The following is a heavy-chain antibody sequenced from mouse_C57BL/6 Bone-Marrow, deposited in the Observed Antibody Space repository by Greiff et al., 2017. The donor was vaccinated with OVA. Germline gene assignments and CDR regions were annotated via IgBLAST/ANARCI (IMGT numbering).Heavy chain of an antibody. D-gene: IGHD1-1*01. Sequence: EVQRVESGGGLVQPGGSLSLSCAASGFTFTDYYMSWVRQPPGKALGWLGFIRNKANGYTTEYSASVKGRFTISRDNSQSILYLQMNALRAEDSATYYCARYMGGSSSYYFDYWGQGTTLTVSS. CDR3: ARYMGGSSSYYFDY. CDR1: GFTFTDYY. CDR2: IRNKANGYTT. J-gene: IGHJ2*01. V-gene: IGHV7-3*01.